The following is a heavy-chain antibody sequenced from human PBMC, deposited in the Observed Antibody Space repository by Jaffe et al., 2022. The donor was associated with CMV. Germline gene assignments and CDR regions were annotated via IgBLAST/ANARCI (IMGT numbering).Heavy chain of an antibody. CDR2: IDPTDSYT. D-gene: IGHD3-22*01. J-gene: IGHJ3*02. Sequence: VQLVQSGAAMKKPGESLTISCKGSGYSFTTYWFNWVRQMPGKGLEWMGRIDPTDSYTTYSPSFQGQVTISFDKSINTAYLQWTSLKASDTAIYYCATSSSGFPRTAFDIWGQGTMVTVSS. CDR3: ATSSSGFPRTAFDI. V-gene: IGHV5-10-1*03. CDR1: GYSFTTYW.